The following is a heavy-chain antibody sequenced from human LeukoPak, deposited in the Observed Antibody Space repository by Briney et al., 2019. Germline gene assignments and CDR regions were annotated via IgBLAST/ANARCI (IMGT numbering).Heavy chain of an antibody. D-gene: IGHD3-3*01. CDR1: GYTFTGNY. CDR3: ARETHYDFWSGYYDAKNWFDP. V-gene: IGHV1-2*02. CDR2: INPKSGGT. J-gene: IGHJ5*02. Sequence: EASVKVSCKASGYTFTGNYIHWVRQAPGQGLEWMGWINPKSGGTNSAQRFQGRVTMTRDRPISTVYMELSSLRSEDTAVYYCARETHYDFWSGYYDAKNWFDPWGQGTLVTVSS.